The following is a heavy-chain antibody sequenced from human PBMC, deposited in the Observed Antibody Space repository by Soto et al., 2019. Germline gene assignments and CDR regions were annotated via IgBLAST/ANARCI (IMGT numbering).Heavy chain of an antibody. Sequence: PGGSLRLSCAASGFTFDDYAMHWVRQAPGKGLEWVSGISWNSGSIGYADSVKGRFTISRDNAKNSLYLQMNSLRAEDTALYYCAKDIGSLGYYYGMDVWGQGTTVTVSS. CDR1: GFTFDDYA. CDR2: ISWNSGSI. CDR3: AKDIGSLGYYYGMDV. J-gene: IGHJ6*02. V-gene: IGHV3-9*01.